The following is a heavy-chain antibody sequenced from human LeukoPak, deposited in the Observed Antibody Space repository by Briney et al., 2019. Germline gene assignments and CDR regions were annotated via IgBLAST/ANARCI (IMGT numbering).Heavy chain of an antibody. V-gene: IGHV3-23*01. CDR2: ISGSGGST. CDR1: GFTFSSYA. J-gene: IGHJ4*02. D-gene: IGHD6-6*01. Sequence: GGTLRLSCAASGFTFSSYAMSWVRQAPGKGLEWVSAISGSGGSTYYADSVKGRFTISRDNSKNTLYLQMNSLRAEDTAVYYCAKVNPYSSSSKGRFDYWGQGTLVTVSS. CDR3: AKVNPYSSSSKGRFDY.